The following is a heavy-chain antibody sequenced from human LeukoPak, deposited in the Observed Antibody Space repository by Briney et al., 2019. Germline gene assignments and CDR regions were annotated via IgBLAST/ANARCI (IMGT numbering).Heavy chain of an antibody. CDR3: ARVRYGAAASPYFDY. Sequence: ASVKVSCKASGYTFTSYGISWVRQAPGQGLEWMGWISAYNGNTNYAQKLQGRVTMTTDTSTSTAYMELRSLRSDDTAVYYCARVRYGAAASPYFDYWGQGTLVTVSS. CDR1: GYTFTSYG. CDR2: ISAYNGNT. D-gene: IGHD6-13*01. V-gene: IGHV1-18*01. J-gene: IGHJ4*02.